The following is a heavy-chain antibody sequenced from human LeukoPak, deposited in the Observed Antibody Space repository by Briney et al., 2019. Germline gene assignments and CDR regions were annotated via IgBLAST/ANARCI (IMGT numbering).Heavy chain of an antibody. J-gene: IGHJ5*02. Sequence: PSETLSLTCTVSGGSISSSSYYWGWIRQPPGKGLEWIGSIYYSGSTYYNPSLKSRVTISVGTAKNQFSLKLSSVTAADTAVYYCARGLGIAAAGQGGWFDPWGQGTLVTVSS. D-gene: IGHD6-13*01. CDR2: IYYSGST. CDR3: ARGLGIAAAGQGGWFDP. V-gene: IGHV4-39*07. CDR1: GGSISSSSYY.